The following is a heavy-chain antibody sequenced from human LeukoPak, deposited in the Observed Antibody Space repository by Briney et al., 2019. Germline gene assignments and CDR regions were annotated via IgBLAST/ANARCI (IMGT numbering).Heavy chain of an antibody. CDR3: ASAIAAADAY. J-gene: IGHJ4*02. Sequence: GGSLRLSCAGSGFTFSSYWMTWVRQAPGKGLEWVANINQDGSEKYCVDSVKGRFSISRDNTKNSVYLQVNSLRAEDTAVYFCASAIAAADAYWGQGTLVAVSS. CDR1: GFTFSSYW. V-gene: IGHV3-7*01. D-gene: IGHD6-13*01. CDR2: INQDGSEK.